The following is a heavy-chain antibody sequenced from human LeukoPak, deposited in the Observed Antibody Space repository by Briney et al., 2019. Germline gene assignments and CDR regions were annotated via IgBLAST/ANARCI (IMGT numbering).Heavy chain of an antibody. V-gene: IGHV5-51*01. J-gene: IGHJ6*03. Sequence: ESLTISCVGSGYSFTIYCIGWVRQMPGKGLEWMGIIYPGDSDTRYSLSFQGKVTIPSDMSVTTPYLQWSSVKASDTAMYYCARQQRSSTRHKGPMDVSSKGTTVTVSS. D-gene: IGHD2-2*01. CDR3: ARQQRSSTRHKGPMDV. CDR1: GYSFTIYC. CDR2: IYPGDSDT.